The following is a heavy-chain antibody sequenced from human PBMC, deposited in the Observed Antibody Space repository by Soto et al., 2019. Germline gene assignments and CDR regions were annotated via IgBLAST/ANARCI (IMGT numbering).Heavy chain of an antibody. V-gene: IGHV4-31*03. CDR2: IYYSGST. D-gene: IGHD2-15*01. CDR1: GGSISSGGYY. Sequence: QVQLQESGPGLVKPSQTLSLTCTVSGGSISSGGYYWSWIRQHPGTGLEWIGYIYYSGSTYYNPSLKSRVTISVDTSKNQFSLKLSSVTAADTAVYYCASGYCSGGSCYWGFDYWGQGTLVTVSS. CDR3: ASGYCSGGSCYWGFDY. J-gene: IGHJ4*02.